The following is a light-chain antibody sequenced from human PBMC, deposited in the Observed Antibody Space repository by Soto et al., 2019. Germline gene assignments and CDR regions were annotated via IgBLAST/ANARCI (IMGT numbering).Light chain of an antibody. CDR2: KAS. V-gene: IGKV1-5*03. CDR3: QKYSSVPV. Sequence: DIQMTQSPSTLSASVGDRVTITCRASQSISSWLAWYQQKPGKAPKLLIYKASSLESGVPSRFSGSGSGTDFTLTINSLQPEDVATYSCQKYSSVPVFGPGTKVEIK. J-gene: IGKJ3*01. CDR1: QSISSW.